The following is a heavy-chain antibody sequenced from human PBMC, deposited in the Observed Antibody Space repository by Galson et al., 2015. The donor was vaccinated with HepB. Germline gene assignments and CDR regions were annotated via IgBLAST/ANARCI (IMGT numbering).Heavy chain of an antibody. D-gene: IGHD3-3*01. Sequence: SLRLSCAASGFTFSSYAMHWVRQAPGKGLEYVSAISSNGGSTYYADSVTGRFTISRDNSKNTLYLQMSSLRAEDTAVYYCVWGYDFWSGYYTGDYWGQGTLVTVSS. CDR3: VWGYDFWSGYYTGDY. CDR1: GFTFSSYA. V-gene: IGHV3-64D*06. CDR2: ISSNGGST. J-gene: IGHJ4*02.